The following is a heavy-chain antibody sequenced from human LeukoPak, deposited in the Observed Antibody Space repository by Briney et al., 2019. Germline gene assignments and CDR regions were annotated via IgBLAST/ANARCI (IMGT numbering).Heavy chain of an antibody. CDR1: GYTFTSYY. CDR3: AREATVTTTYYYMDV. D-gene: IGHD4-11*01. Sequence: ASVKVSCKASGYTFTSYYMHWVRQAPGQGLEWMGIINPSGGSTSYAQKFQGRVTMTRDTSTSTVYMELSSLRSEDTAVYYCAREATVTTTYYYMDVWGKGTTVTVSS. J-gene: IGHJ6*03. V-gene: IGHV1-46*01. CDR2: INPSGGST.